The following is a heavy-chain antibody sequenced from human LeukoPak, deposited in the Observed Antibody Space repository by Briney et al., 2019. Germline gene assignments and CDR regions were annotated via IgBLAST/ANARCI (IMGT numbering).Heavy chain of an antibody. D-gene: IGHD1-7*01. Sequence: SETLSLTCTVSGGSISSGGYYWSWIRQHPGKGLEWIGYIYYSGSTNYNPSLRSRVTISINTSKTQFSLNLISVTAADTAVYFCATGNWNYDSWGQGTLVTVSS. J-gene: IGHJ5*01. V-gene: IGHV4-61*08. CDR2: IYYSGST. CDR1: GGSISSGGYY. CDR3: ATGNWNYDS.